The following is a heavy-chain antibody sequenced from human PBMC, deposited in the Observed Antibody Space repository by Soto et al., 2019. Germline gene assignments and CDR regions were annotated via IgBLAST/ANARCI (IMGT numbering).Heavy chain of an antibody. CDR3: ARGSGHYYDSSGYRPRLPKSRILDY. CDR1: GGSISSGGYY. CDR2: IYYSGST. V-gene: IGHV4-31*03. D-gene: IGHD3-22*01. J-gene: IGHJ4*02. Sequence: PSETLSLTCTVSGGSISSGGYYWSWIRQHPGKGLEWIGYIYYSGSTYYNPSLESRVTISVDTSKNQFSLKLSSVTAADTAVYYCARGSGHYYDSSGYRPRLPKSRILDYWGQGTLVTVSS.